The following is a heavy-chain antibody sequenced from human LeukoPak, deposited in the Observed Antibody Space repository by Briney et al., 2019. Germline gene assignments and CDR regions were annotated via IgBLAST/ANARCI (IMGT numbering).Heavy chain of an antibody. CDR2: IYTSGST. V-gene: IGHV4-61*02. J-gene: IGHJ4*02. CDR1: GGSISSGSYY. Sequence: SQTLSLTCTVSGGSISSGSYYWSWIRQPAGKGLEWIGRIYTSGSTNYNPSLKSRVTISVDTSKNQFPLKLSSVTAADTAVYYCARRGATTPEFDYWGQGTLVTVSS. D-gene: IGHD1-26*01. CDR3: ARRGATTPEFDY.